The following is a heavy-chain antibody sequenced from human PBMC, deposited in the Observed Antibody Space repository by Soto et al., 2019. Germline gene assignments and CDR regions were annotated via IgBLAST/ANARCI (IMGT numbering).Heavy chain of an antibody. CDR1: GSSISSYY. D-gene: IGHD2-15*01. Sequence: SSETLSLTCSVSGSSISSYYWTWIRQPPGKGLEWIGYIYNSWSTNYSPSLKSRVTISEDMSKSQFSLRLASVTAADTAVYYCARGEFGCSGGNCYVSFDSWGRGSLVTVSS. CDR2: IYNSWST. V-gene: IGHV4-59*01. J-gene: IGHJ4*02. CDR3: ARGEFGCSGGNCYVSFDS.